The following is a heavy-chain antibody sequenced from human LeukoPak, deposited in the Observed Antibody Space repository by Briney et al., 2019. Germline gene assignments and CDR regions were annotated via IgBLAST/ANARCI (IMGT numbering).Heavy chain of an antibody. CDR1: GGSFSGYY. CDR2: INHSGST. J-gene: IGHJ5*02. CDR3: AARYSSTLYWFDP. Sequence: SETLSLTCAVYGGSFSGYYWSWIRQPPGKGLEWIGEINHSGSTNYNPSLKSRVTISVDTSKNQFSLKLSSVTAADTAVYYCAARYSSTLYWFDPWGQGTLVTVSS. D-gene: IGHD6-19*01. V-gene: IGHV4-34*01.